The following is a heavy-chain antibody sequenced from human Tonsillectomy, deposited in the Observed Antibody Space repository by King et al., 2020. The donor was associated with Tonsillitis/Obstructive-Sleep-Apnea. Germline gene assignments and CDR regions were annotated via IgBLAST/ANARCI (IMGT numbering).Heavy chain of an antibody. J-gene: IGHJ6*03. CDR3: ARAQGTKYYHYYYYMDV. CDR1: GFTVSSNY. V-gene: IGHV3-66*01. CDR2: IYSGGST. D-gene: IGHD2-2*01. Sequence: VQLVESGGGLVQPGGSLRLSCAASGFTVSSNYMSWVRQAPGKGLEWVSVIYSGGSTYYADSVKGRFTISRDNSKNTLYLQMNSLRAEDTAVYYCARAQGTKYYHYYYYMDVWGKGTTVTVSS.